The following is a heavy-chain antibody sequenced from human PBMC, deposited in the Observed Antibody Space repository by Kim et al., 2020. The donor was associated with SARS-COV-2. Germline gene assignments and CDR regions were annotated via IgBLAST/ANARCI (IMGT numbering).Heavy chain of an antibody. D-gene: IGHD6-19*01. Sequence: KFYADCAEGRFTISRDNSRDTMYLQMTSLRVDDTAVYYCAKEIGAGLPIEEWGQGTLVTVSS. CDR2: K. J-gene: IGHJ4*02. CDR3: AKEIGAGLPIEE. V-gene: IGHV3-30*02.